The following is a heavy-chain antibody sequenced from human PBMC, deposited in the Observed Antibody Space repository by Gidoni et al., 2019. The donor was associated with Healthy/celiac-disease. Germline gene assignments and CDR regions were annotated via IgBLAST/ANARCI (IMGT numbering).Heavy chain of an antibody. V-gene: IGHV3-7*01. Sequence: EVQLVESGGGLVQPGGSLRLSCAASGFTFSSYWLSWVRQAPGKGLEWVANIKQDGSEKYYVDSVKGRFTISRDNAKNSLYLQMNSLRAEDTAVYYCARGEAGYSSGWYKLFDYWGQGTLVTVSS. CDR1: GFTFSSYW. CDR2: IKQDGSEK. CDR3: ARGEAGYSSGWYKLFDY. D-gene: IGHD6-19*01. J-gene: IGHJ4*02.